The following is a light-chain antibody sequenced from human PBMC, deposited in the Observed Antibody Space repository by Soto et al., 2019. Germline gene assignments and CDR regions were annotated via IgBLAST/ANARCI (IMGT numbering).Light chain of an antibody. V-gene: IGLV1-36*01. Sequence: QSVLTQPPSVSGAPRQRATISCSGSNSNIGNNAVNWYQQLPGKAPKLLIYYDDLLPSGVSDRFSGSKSGTSASLAISGLQSEDEAGYYCAAWDDSLNGPVFGGGTKLTVL. CDR2: YDD. CDR1: NSNIGNNA. CDR3: AAWDDSLNGPV. J-gene: IGLJ2*01.